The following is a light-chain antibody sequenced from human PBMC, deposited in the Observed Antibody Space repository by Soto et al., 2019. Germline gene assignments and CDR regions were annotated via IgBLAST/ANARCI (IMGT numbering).Light chain of an antibody. CDR1: SSDVGGYNY. CDR3: NSYRRGGTYV. Sequence: APSQAAPITGSPGQPSTISCTGTSSDVGGYNYVSWYQQYPGKAPKLMIYDVSSRPSGVSNRFSGSKSDNTASLTISGLQAEDEADYYCNSYRRGGTYVFGTGTKVTGL. V-gene: IGLV2-14*03. J-gene: IGLJ1*01. CDR2: DVS.